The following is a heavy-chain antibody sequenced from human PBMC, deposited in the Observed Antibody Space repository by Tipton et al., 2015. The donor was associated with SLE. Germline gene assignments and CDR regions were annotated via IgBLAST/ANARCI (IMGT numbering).Heavy chain of an antibody. CDR2: INIYNGNR. Sequence: QSGPEVKKPGASVKVSCKASGYTFISYSLSWVRQAPGPGLEWMGWINIYNGNRKYAQTFQGRVTMTRDTSTSTAYMELRSLRSDDSAVYYCARENTTSWHGGSVFDDWGQGALVTVSP. V-gene: IGHV1-18*04. CDR1: GYTFISYS. D-gene: IGHD3-10*01. J-gene: IGHJ4*02. CDR3: ARENTTSWHGGSVFDD.